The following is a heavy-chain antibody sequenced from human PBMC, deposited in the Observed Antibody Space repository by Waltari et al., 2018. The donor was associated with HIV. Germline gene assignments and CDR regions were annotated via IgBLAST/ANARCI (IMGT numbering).Heavy chain of an antibody. CDR3: ARGSDWLVNVLEF. J-gene: IGHJ4*02. D-gene: IGHD6-19*01. V-gene: IGHV1-3*01. CDR2: INVGNMFT. CDR1: GINFNIDA. Sequence: QVHLVQPGAEVKKPGASVKVHCWSSGINFNIDAIHWMRQAPGQGLEVLVYINVGNMFTRYSHRCQGRVTFSRDTAETTIFMDLRSLKSEETAVYFCARGSDWLVNVLEFWGQGTLVTVSS.